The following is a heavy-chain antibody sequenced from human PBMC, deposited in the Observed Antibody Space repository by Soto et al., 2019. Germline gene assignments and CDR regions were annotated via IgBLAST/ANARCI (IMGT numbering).Heavy chain of an antibody. CDR3: ARQESFGGFWYGMDV. J-gene: IGHJ6*02. D-gene: IGHD3-10*01. CDR1: GGTFTSYA. V-gene: IGHV1-69*01. Sequence: QVQLVQSGAEVKKPGSSVKVSCKASGGTFTSYAISWVRQAPGPGLECMGGIIPIFGTANYAQKFQGRVTITADESTSTAYMELSSLRSEDTAVYYCARQESFGGFWYGMDVWGQGTTVTVSS. CDR2: IIPIFGTA.